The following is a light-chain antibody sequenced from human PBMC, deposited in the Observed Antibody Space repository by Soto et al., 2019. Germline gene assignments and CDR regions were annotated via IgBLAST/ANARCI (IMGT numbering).Light chain of an antibody. V-gene: IGKV3-15*01. CDR1: ETVRTN. Sequence: IVMTQSPVTLSVSPGERVTLSCRASETVRTNLAWFQQKPGQTPRLLIFGASTRATGIPTGFTGSGSEPEFTLTIDSLQSEDLAVYYCQQYYNWPAYTFGQGTKLEI. CDR3: QQYYNWPAYT. CDR2: GAS. J-gene: IGKJ2*01.